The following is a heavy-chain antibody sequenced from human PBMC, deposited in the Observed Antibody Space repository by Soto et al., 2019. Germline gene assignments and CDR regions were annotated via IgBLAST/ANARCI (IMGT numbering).Heavy chain of an antibody. CDR3: ARPPSGYDSSGYYFDY. D-gene: IGHD3-22*01. Sequence: PGGSLRLSCAASGFTFSSYAMHWVRQAPGKGLEWVAVISYDGSNKYYADSVKGRFTISRDNSKSTLYLQMNSLRAEDTAVYYCARPPSGYDSSGYYFDYWGQGTLVTVSS. V-gene: IGHV3-30-3*01. J-gene: IGHJ4*02. CDR1: GFTFSSYA. CDR2: ISYDGSNK.